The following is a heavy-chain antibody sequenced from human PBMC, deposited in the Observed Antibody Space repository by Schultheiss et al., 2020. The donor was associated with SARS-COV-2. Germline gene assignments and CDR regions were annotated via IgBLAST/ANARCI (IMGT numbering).Heavy chain of an antibody. J-gene: IGHJ5*02. Sequence: SETLSLTCAVYGGSFSGYYWSWIRQPPGKGLEWIGEINHSGSTSYNPSLKTRVTISVDTSKNQFSLKLSSVTAADTAVYYCARDHGAARPNWFDPWGQGTLVTVSS. CDR3: ARDHGAARPNWFDP. CDR1: GGSFSGYY. CDR2: INHSGST. D-gene: IGHD6-6*01. V-gene: IGHV4-34*01.